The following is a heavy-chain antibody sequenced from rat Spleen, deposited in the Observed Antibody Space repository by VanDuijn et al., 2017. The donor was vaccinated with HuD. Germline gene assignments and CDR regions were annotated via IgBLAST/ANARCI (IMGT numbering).Heavy chain of an antibody. CDR1: GFTFSDFF. Sequence: EVQLVESDGGLVQPGRSLKLSCAASGFTFSDFFMAWVRQAPTKGLEWVATISYDGSSTYYRDSVKGRFTISRDNAKSTLYLQMDSLRSEDTATYYCARRGYPYYFDYWGQGVMVTVSS. J-gene: IGHJ2*01. CDR2: ISYDGSST. V-gene: IGHV5-29*01. CDR3: ARRGYPYYFDY. D-gene: IGHD4-4*01.